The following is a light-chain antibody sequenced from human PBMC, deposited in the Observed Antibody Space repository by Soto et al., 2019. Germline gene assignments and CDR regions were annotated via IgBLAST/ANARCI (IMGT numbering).Light chain of an antibody. CDR1: QNVSSSY. Sequence: EIVLTQSPGTLSLSPGERATLSCRASQNVSSSYLAWYQQKPGQAPRLLIYGASSRATGIPDRFSGSGSGTDFTLTINRLEPEDFAVYYCQQYGSSPWTFGQGTKVEIK. CDR3: QQYGSSPWT. J-gene: IGKJ1*01. CDR2: GAS. V-gene: IGKV3-20*01.